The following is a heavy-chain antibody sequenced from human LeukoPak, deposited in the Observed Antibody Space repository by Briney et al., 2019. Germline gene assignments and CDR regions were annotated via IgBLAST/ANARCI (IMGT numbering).Heavy chain of an antibody. CDR2: INHSGST. CDR1: GGSFSGYY. CDR3: ARVGYSGYDDRGSFDY. Sequence: SETLSLTCAVYGGSFSGYYWSWIRQPPGKGLEWIGEINHSGSTYYNPSLKSRVTISVDTSKNQFSLKLSSVTAADTAVYYCARVGYSGYDDRGSFDYWGQGTLVTVSS. V-gene: IGHV4-34*01. J-gene: IGHJ4*02. D-gene: IGHD5-12*01.